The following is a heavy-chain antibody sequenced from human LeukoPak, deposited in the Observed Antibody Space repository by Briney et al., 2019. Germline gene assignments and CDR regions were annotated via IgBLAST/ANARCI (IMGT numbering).Heavy chain of an antibody. Sequence: SVKVSCKVSGYTLTELSMHLVRQAPAKGLEWMGGFDPEDGETIYAQKFQGRVIMTEKTSTETAYLELSSLRSDETAVYYCATAEYYSYWFDPWGQGTLVTVSS. V-gene: IGHV1-24*01. J-gene: IGHJ5*02. CDR2: FDPEDGET. CDR1: GYTLTELS. D-gene: IGHD3-10*01. CDR3: ATAEYYSYWFDP.